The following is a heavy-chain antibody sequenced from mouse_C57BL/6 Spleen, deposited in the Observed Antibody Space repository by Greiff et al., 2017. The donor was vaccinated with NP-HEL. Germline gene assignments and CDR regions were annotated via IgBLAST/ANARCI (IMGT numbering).Heavy chain of an antibody. CDR3: TRDGLRGYDIGPPYAMDY. J-gene: IGHJ4*01. CDR1: GFTFSSYA. V-gene: IGHV5-9-1*02. CDR2: ISSGGDYI. Sequence: EVKLEESGEGLVKPGGSLKLSCAASGFTFSSYAMSWVRQTPEKRLEWVAYISSGGDYIYYADTVKGRFTISRDNARNTLYLQMSSLKSEDTAMYYCTRDGLRGYDIGPPYAMDYWGQGTSVTVSS. D-gene: IGHD2-2*01.